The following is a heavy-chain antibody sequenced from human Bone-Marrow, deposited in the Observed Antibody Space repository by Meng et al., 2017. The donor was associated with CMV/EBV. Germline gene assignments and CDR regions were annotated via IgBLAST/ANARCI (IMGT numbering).Heavy chain of an antibody. CDR2: IIPIFGTA. CDR3: ASGDYDSSGRDWDY. J-gene: IGHJ4*02. CDR1: GGTFSSYA. D-gene: IGHD3-22*01. Sequence: SVKVSCKASGGTFSSYAISWVRQAPGQGLEWMGGIIPIFGTANYAQKFQGRVTITTDESTSTAYMELSSLRSEDTAVYYCASGDYDSSGRDWDYWGQGNLVTVSS. V-gene: IGHV1-69*05.